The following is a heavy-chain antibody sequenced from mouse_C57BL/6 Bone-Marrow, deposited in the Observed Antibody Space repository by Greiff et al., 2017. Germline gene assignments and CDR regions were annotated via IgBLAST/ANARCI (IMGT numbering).Heavy chain of an antibody. CDR2: ILPGSSST. CDR1: GYTFTGYW. V-gene: IGHV1-9*01. Sequence: VQLQESGAELMKPGASVKLSCKATGYTFTGYWIEWVKQRPGHGLEWIGEILPGSSSTNYNEKFKGKATFAADTSSNTAYMHISSLTTEDSAIYYCAREGGGCYVVPCAYWGQGTLVTVSA. J-gene: IGHJ3*01. D-gene: IGHD1-1*02. CDR3: AREGGGCYVVPCAY.